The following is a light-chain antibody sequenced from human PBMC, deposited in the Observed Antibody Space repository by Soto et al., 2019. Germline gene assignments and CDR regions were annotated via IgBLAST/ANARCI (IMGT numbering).Light chain of an antibody. CDR1: SGSVSTSYY. CDR2: STN. Sequence: QTVVTQEPSFSVSPGGTVTLTCGLSSGSVSTSYYPSWYQQTPGQAPRTLIYSTNTRSSGVPDRFSGSILGNKAALTITGAPADDESDYYCVLYMGSGSYVVFGGGTKLTVL. J-gene: IGLJ2*01. CDR3: VLYMGSGSYVV. V-gene: IGLV8-61*01.